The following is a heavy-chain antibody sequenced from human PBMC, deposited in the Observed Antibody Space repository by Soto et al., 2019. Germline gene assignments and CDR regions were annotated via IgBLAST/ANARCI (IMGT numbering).Heavy chain of an antibody. D-gene: IGHD3-3*01. CDR2: INHSGST. Sequence: PSETLSLTCAVYGRSFSGYYWSWIRQPPGKGLEWIGEINHSGSTNYNPSLKSRVTISVDTSKNPFSLKLSSVTAADTAVYYCARVRVFGPPRRYFFDYWGQGTLVTVSS. CDR3: ARVRVFGPPRRYFFDY. CDR1: GRSFSGYY. V-gene: IGHV4-34*01. J-gene: IGHJ4*02.